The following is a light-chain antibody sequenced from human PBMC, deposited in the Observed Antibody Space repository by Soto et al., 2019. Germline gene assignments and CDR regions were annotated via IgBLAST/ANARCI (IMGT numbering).Light chain of an antibody. J-gene: IGLJ1*01. Sequence: QSVLTQPPSASGSPGQSVTISCTGTSSDVGGYDYVSWYQQHPGKAPKVMIYEVSKRPSGVPDRFSGSKSGNTASLTVSGLQPEDEADYYCSSYAGSNNFVFGTGTKVTV. CDR1: SSDVGGYDY. V-gene: IGLV2-8*01. CDR3: SSYAGSNNFV. CDR2: EVS.